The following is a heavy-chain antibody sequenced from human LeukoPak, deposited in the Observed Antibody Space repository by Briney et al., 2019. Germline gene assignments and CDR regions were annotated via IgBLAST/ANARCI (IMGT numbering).Heavy chain of an antibody. CDR3: ARKAQYNGHYPLDY. CDR1: GFTFSSSA. V-gene: IGHV3-23*01. CDR2: TSDRGDYT. Sequence: AGGSLRLSCAASGFTFSSSAMSWVRQAPGKGREWVSGTSDRGDYTYYADSAKGRFTISRDSSKNTLFLQMNSLRAEDTALYFCARKAQYNGHYPLDYWGQGTLVTVSS. J-gene: IGHJ4*02. D-gene: IGHD1-7*01.